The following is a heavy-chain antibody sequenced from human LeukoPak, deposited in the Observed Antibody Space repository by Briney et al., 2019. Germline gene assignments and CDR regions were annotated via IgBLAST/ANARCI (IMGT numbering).Heavy chain of an antibody. D-gene: IGHD3-22*01. CDR1: GFTFSSYA. CDR2: ISGSGGST. Sequence: PGGSLRLSCAASGFTFSSYAMSWVRQAPGKGLEWVSAISGSGGSTYYADSVKGRFTISRDNSKNTLFLQMNSLRAEDTAIYYCAKTTTRSYYYDHTGSSLFDTWGQGTLVTVSS. J-gene: IGHJ5*02. CDR3: AKTTTRSYYYDHTGSSLFDT. V-gene: IGHV3-23*01.